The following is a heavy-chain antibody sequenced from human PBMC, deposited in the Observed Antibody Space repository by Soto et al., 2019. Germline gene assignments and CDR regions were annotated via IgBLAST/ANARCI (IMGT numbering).Heavy chain of an antibody. D-gene: IGHD3-3*01. CDR2: ISAYNGNT. Sequence: ASVTVSCKASGYTFPSYGIIWVRQAPGQGLEWMGWISAYNGNTNYAQKLQGRVTMTTDTSTSTAYMELRSLRSDDTAVYYCGRVGGGNTNPTYNWFAPWGQGTLVTVSS. J-gene: IGHJ5*02. CDR1: GYTFPSYG. V-gene: IGHV1-18*01. CDR3: GRVGGGNTNPTYNWFAP.